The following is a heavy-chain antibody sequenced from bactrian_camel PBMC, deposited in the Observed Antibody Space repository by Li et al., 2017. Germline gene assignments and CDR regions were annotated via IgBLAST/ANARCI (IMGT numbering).Heavy chain of an antibody. Sequence: VQLVESGGGSVQTGGSLRLSCVASGDAYSRNFIGWVRQAPGKGLEWVSTVSNTGGTTYYVDSVKGRFTIARDNNKETLYLQMNSLKPEDTAVYYCTNTGGENWILPFNYWGRGTQVTVS. CDR1: GDAYSRNF. D-gene: IGHD1*01. CDR3: TNTGGENWILPFNY. J-gene: IGHJ4*01. V-gene: IGHV3S40*01. CDR2: VSNTGGTT.